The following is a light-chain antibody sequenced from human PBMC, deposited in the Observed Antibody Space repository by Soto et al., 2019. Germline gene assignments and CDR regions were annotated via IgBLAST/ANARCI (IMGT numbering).Light chain of an antibody. CDR1: QPISSHNY. CDR2: GAS. V-gene: IGKV3-20*01. J-gene: IGKJ4*01. Sequence: EIVLTQSPGTLSLSPGERATLSCRASQPISSHNYLAWYQQKPGQAPRVLIYGASRRATGISDRFSGSGSGTDFTLTISRLEAEDFAVYYCQQYDNSPLTFGGGTKVEIK. CDR3: QQYDNSPLT.